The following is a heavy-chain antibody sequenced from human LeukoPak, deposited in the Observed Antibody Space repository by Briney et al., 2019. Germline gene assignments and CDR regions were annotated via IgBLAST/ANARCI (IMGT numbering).Heavy chain of an antibody. CDR1: GFTFSSYA. Sequence: GGSLRLSCAASGFTFSSYAMHWVRQAPGKGLEWVAVISYDGSNKYYADSVKGRFTISRENSTNTLYLQLNSLRADDTAVYYCARNSGSYSTWSIYYYYYYMDVWGNGTTVTVSS. CDR3: ARNSGSYSTWSIYYYYYYMDV. CDR2: ISYDGSNK. J-gene: IGHJ6*03. V-gene: IGHV3-30*01. D-gene: IGHD1-26*01.